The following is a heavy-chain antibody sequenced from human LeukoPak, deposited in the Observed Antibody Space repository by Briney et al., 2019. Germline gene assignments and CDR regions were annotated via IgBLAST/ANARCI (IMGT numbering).Heavy chain of an antibody. D-gene: IGHD1-1*01. CDR1: GLTFSIYE. CDR3: ATSPRSTGRVFNY. CDR2: ISSSGDMI. J-gene: IGHJ4*02. V-gene: IGHV3-48*03. Sequence: PGGPLRLSCAASGLTFSIYEMNWVRQAPGKGLEWVSYISSSGDMIYYADSVKGRFTISRDSAKKSVYLQMKSLRDEDTAVYYCATSPRSTGRVFNYWGQGTLVTVSS.